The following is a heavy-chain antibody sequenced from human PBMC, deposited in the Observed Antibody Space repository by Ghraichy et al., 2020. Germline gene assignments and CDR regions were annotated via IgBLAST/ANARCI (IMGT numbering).Heavy chain of an antibody. D-gene: IGHD7-27*01. CDR2: ISYSGAST. CDR3: AKGEDLNWGNYFDY. J-gene: IGHJ4*02. CDR1: GFTFNNYA. V-gene: IGHV3-23*01. Sequence: GESLNISCAASGFTFNNYAMSWVRQAPGKGLEWVSAISYSGASTYYADSVKGRFTISRDNSKNTLYLQLNSLRAEDTAVYYCAKGEDLNWGNYFDYWGQGTLVTVSS.